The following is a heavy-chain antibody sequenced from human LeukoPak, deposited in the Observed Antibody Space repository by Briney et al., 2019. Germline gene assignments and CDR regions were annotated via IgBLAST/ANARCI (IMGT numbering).Heavy chain of an antibody. CDR2: IYTSGSI. J-gene: IGHJ5*02. V-gene: IGHV4-4*07. D-gene: IGHD2-2*01. CDR1: GGSISSYY. CDR3: ARYLVVPAATNWFDP. Sequence: SETLSLTCTVSGGSISSYYWSWIRQPAGKGLEWIGRIYTSGSITYNPSLKSRVTISVDTSKDQFSLKLSSVTAADTAVYYCARYLVVPAATNWFDPWGQGTLVTVSS.